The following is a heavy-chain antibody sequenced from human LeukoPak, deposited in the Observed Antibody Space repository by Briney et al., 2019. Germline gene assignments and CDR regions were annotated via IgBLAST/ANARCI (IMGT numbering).Heavy chain of an antibody. Sequence: TSETLSLTCTLSGGSIFGYYWSWIRQPPGKGLEWIWYIFYSGSTDYNPSLKSRVTISVDTSKNHFSLKLSSVNAADTAVYYCARLSGDGYIPVYWGQGTLVTVSS. CDR2: IFYSGST. D-gene: IGHD5-24*01. CDR3: ARLSGDGYIPVY. CDR1: GGSIFGYY. J-gene: IGHJ4*02. V-gene: IGHV4-59*01.